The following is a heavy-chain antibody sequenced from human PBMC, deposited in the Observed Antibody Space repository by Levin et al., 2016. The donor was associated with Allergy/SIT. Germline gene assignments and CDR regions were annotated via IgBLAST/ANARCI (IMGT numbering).Heavy chain of an antibody. V-gene: IGHV3-74*01. D-gene: IGHD6-19*01. Sequence: LSLTCVASGFTFSSYWMHWVRQVPGKGLVWVSRINSDGSRTDYADSVKGRFTISRDNAKNTLYLQMNSLRAEDTAVYYCARDSLIAVAGVELDPWGQGTLVTVSS. CDR2: INSDGSRT. CDR3: ARDSLIAVAGVELDP. J-gene: IGHJ5*02. CDR1: GFTFSSYW.